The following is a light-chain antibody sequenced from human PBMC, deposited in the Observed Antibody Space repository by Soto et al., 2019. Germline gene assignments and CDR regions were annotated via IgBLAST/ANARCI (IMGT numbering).Light chain of an antibody. CDR1: QSIASY. CDR3: QEIYSSPPT. Sequence: DIQMTQSPSSLSASVGDRVTITCRASQSIASYLHWYQKKPGEPPKLLIYAASSLQSGVPSRFSGSGSGTHFTLAISSLQPEDIATYYCQEIYSSPPTFGQGTKVEIK. V-gene: IGKV1-39*01. J-gene: IGKJ1*01. CDR2: AAS.